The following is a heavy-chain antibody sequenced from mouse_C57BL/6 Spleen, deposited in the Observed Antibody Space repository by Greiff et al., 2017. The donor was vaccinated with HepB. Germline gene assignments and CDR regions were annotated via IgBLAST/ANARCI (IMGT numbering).Heavy chain of an antibody. CDR3: ANYYGSSYGFAY. D-gene: IGHD1-1*01. J-gene: IGHJ3*01. V-gene: IGHV1-82*01. CDR2: IYPGDGDT. Sequence: VHLVESGPELVKPGASVKISCKASGYAFSSSWMNWVKQRPGKGLEWIGRIYPGDGDTNYNGKFKGKATLTADKSSSTAYMQLSSLTSEDSAVYFCANYYGSSYGFAYWGQGTLVTVSA. CDR1: GYAFSSSW.